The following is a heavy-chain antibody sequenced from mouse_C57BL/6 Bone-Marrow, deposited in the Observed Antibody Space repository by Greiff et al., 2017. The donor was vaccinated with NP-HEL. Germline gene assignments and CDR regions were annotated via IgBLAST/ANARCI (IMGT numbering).Heavy chain of an antibody. CDR3: ARYDYDSAWFAY. D-gene: IGHD2-4*01. J-gene: IGHJ3*01. CDR1: GYTFTNYW. CDR2: IYPGGGYT. V-gene: IGHV1-63*01. Sequence: VQLQQSGAELVRPGTSVKMSCKASGYTFTNYWIGWAKQRPGHGLEWIGDIYPGGGYTNYTEKFKGKATMTADKSSTTAYMQFSSLTSEDSAIYYCARYDYDSAWFAYWGQGTLVTVSA.